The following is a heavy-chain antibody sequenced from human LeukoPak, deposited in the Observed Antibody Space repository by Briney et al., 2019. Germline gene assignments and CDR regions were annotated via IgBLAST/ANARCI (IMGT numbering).Heavy chain of an antibody. V-gene: IGHV4-34*01. CDR3: ARGRSFWELLRGRGLDY. D-gene: IGHD1-26*01. J-gene: IGHJ4*02. CDR1: GGSFSGYY. CDR2: INHSGST. Sequence: SETLSLTCAVYGGSFSGYYWSWIRQPPGKGLEWIGEINHSGSTNYNPCLKSRVTISVDTSKNQFSLKLSSVTAADTAVYYCARGRSFWELLRGRGLDYWGQGTLVTVSS.